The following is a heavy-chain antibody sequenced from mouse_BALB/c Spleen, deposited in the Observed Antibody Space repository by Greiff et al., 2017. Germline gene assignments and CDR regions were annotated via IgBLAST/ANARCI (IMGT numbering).Heavy chain of an antibody. J-gene: IGHJ4*01. D-gene: IGHD1-2*01. CDR2: IWGDGST. Sequence: QVQLKESGPGLVAPSQSLSITCTVSGFSLTGYGVNWVRQPPGKGLEWLGMIWGDGSTDYNSALKSRLSISKDNSKSQVFLKMNSLQTDDTARYYCARDDYYGYELYYAMDYWGQGTSVTVSS. CDR1: GFSLTGYG. V-gene: IGHV2-6-7*01. CDR3: ARDDYYGYELYYAMDY.